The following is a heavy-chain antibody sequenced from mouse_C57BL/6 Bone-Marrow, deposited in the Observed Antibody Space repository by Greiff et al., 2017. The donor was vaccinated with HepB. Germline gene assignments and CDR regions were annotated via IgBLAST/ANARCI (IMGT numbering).Heavy chain of an antibody. Sequence: QVQLKQPGAELVKPGASVKLSCKASGYTFTSYWMHWVKQRPGQGLEWIGMIHPNSGSTNYNEKFKSKATLTVDKSSSTAYMQLSSLTSEDSAVYYCALYGYGAWFAYWGQGTLVTVSA. J-gene: IGHJ3*01. CDR3: ALYGYGAWFAY. V-gene: IGHV1-64*01. CDR1: GYTFTSYW. CDR2: IHPNSGST. D-gene: IGHD2-2*01.